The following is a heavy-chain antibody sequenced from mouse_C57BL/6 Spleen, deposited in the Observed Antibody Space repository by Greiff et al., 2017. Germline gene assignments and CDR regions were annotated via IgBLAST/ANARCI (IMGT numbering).Heavy chain of an antibody. CDR2: ISDGGSYT. D-gene: IGHD1-1*01. CDR1: GFTFSSYA. CDR3: ARERVSGSSLYWYFDV. Sequence: DVMLVESGGGLVKPGGSLKLSCAASGFTFSSYAMSWVRQTPEKRLEWVATISDGGSYTYYPATVQGRFTISRDKAKNNLYLQMSHLKSEDTAMYYCARERVSGSSLYWYFDVWGTGTTVTVSS. J-gene: IGHJ1*03. V-gene: IGHV5-4*01.